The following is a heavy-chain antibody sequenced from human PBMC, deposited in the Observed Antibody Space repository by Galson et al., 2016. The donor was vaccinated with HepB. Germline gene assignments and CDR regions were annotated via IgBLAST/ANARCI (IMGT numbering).Heavy chain of an antibody. D-gene: IGHD6-19*01. CDR2: SGST. J-gene: IGHJ4*02. CDR1: GGSIISYF. V-gene: IGHV4-59*01. CDR3: ARVGSGWSVDS. Sequence: LSLTCTVSGGSIISYFWSWIRQTPGRGLEWIGDSGSTNYNPSLKSRVLISVDSSKNQFSLKLSPVTAADTAVYFCARVGSGWSVDSWGQGMLVTVSS.